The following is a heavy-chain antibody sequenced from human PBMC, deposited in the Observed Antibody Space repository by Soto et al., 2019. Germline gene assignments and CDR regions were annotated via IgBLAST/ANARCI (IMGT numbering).Heavy chain of an antibody. V-gene: IGHV4-34*01. CDR2: INHSGST. Sequence: TETLSLTRAVYGGSFSGYYWSWIRQPLGKGLEWIGEINHSGSTNYNPSLKSRVTISVDTSKNQFSLKLSSVTAADTAVYYCARYCSGGSCYDYDGMDVWGQGTSVTVS. CDR1: GGSFSGYY. CDR3: ARYCSGGSCYDYDGMDV. J-gene: IGHJ6*02. D-gene: IGHD2-15*01.